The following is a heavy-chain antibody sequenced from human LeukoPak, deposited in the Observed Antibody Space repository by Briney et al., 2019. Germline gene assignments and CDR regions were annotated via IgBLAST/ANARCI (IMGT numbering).Heavy chain of an antibody. CDR2: ISSSGSTI. D-gene: IGHD5-12*01. V-gene: IGHV3-48*03. CDR1: GFTFSSYE. J-gene: IGHJ4*02. CDR3: GRGYSGYDYIDY. Sequence: LPGGSLRLSCAASGFTFSSYEMNWVRQAPGKGPEWVSYISSSGSTIYYADSVKGRFTISRDNAKSSLYLQMNSLRAEDTAVYYCGRGYSGYDYIDYWGQGTLVTVSS.